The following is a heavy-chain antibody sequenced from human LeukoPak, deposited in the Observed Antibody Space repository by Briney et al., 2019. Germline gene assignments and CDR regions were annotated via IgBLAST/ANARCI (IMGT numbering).Heavy chain of an antibody. J-gene: IGHJ4*02. CDR1: GYTFTGYY. CDR2: INPNSGGT. Sequence: GASVKVSCKASGYTFTGYYMHWVRQAPGQGLEWMGWINPNSGGTNYAQKFQGRVTMTRDTSISTAYMELSRLRSDDTAVYYCARQGDTVLVPTALHYWGQGTLVTVSS. CDR3: ARQGDTVLVPTALHY. V-gene: IGHV1-2*02. D-gene: IGHD2-2*01.